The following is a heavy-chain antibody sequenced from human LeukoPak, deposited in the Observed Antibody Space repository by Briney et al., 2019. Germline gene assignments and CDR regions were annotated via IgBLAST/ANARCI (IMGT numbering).Heavy chain of an antibody. CDR3: ARAYSSSWGYYYYYMDV. V-gene: IGHV4-39*07. CDR1: GGSISSSSYY. D-gene: IGHD6-13*01. CDR2: INHSGST. J-gene: IGHJ6*03. Sequence: SETLSLTCTVSGGSISSSSYYWGWIRQPPGKGLEWIGEINHSGSTNYNPSLKSRVTISVDTSKNRFSLKLSSVTAADTAVYYCARAYSSSWGYYYYYMDVWGKGTTVTVSS.